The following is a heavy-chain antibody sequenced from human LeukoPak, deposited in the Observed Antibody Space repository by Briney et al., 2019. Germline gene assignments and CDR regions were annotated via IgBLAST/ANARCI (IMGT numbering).Heavy chain of an antibody. J-gene: IGHJ4*02. CDR2: ITGSGGNT. CDR3: AKDGGLWVSAHWGDS. CDR1: GFIFSSYS. V-gene: IGHV3-23*01. D-gene: IGHD7-27*01. Sequence: GGSLRLSCAVSGFIFSSYSMSWVRQAPGKGLEWVSVITGSGGNTYYADSVKGRFTISRDNSKNTLFLQMNSLRAEDTAVYYCAKDGGLWVSAHWGDSWGRGTLVTVSS.